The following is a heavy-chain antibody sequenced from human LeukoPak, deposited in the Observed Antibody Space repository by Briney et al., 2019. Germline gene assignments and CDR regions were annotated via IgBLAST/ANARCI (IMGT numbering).Heavy chain of an antibody. J-gene: IGHJ5*02. CDR2: ISYDGSNK. CDR3: ARDKGEYQLQP. Sequence: GGSLRLSCAASGFTFSSYAMHWVRQAPGKGLEWVAVISYDGSNKYYADSVKGRFTISRVNSKNTLYLQMNSLRAEDTAVYYCARDKGEYQLQPWGQGTLVTVSS. CDR1: GFTFSSYA. V-gene: IGHV3-30-3*01. D-gene: IGHD2-2*01.